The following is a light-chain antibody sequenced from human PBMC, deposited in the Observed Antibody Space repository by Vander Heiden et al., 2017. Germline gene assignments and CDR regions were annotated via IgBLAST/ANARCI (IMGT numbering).Light chain of an antibody. CDR1: QTIDTY. CDR2: SAS. V-gene: IGKV1-39*01. J-gene: IGKJ2*01. Sequence: IQMTQSPSSLSASVGDRVTVTCRASQTIDTYLNWYLQRPGKAPKLLIYSASNLQSGVPSRFSGSGSATDFTLTISKLQPEDFATYYCQQSDSTPRTFGQGTKLEIK. CDR3: QQSDSTPRT.